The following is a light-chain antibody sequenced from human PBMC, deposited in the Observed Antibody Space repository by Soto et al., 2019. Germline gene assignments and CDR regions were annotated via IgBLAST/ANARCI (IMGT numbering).Light chain of an antibody. CDR3: QQRSKWPRT. Sequence: EIVLTQSPATLSLSPGERATLSCRASQSVGSYLAWYQQKPGQAPRLLIYDASNGATGTPARFSGSGSGTDFTLTISSLEPEDFAVYYCQQRSKWPRTFGQGTK. CDR2: DAS. J-gene: IGKJ1*01. CDR1: QSVGSY. V-gene: IGKV3-11*01.